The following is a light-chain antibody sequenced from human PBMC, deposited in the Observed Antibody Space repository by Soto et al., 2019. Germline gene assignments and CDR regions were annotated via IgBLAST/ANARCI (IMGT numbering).Light chain of an antibody. J-gene: IGKJ4*01. Sequence: EVVMTQSPVTLSVSPGEGATLSCRASQSVISYLAWYQQKPGQAPRLLIYGASTRATDVPARFSGSGSGTEFSLTISSLQPEDFGVYYCLQYNNWPWLTFGGGTTMEI. CDR1: QSVISY. CDR2: GAS. CDR3: LQYNNWPWLT. V-gene: IGKV3-15*01.